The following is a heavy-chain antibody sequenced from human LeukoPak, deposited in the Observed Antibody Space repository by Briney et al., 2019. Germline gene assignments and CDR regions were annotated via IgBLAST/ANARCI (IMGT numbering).Heavy chain of an antibody. CDR3: ARDSNDYGDYVDWYFDL. Sequence: GGSLRLSCAASGFTFSSYAMHWVRQAPGKGLEWVAVISYDGSNKYYADSVKGRFTISRDNSKNTLYLQMNSLRAEDTAVYYCARDSNDYGDYVDWYFDLWGRGTLVTVSS. V-gene: IGHV3-30-3*01. CDR2: ISYDGSNK. CDR1: GFTFSSYA. D-gene: IGHD4-17*01. J-gene: IGHJ2*01.